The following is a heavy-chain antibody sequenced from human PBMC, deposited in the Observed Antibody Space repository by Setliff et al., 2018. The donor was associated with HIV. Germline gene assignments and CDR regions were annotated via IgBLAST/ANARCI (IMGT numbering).Heavy chain of an antibody. CDR2: INPSGGST. V-gene: IGHV1-46*01. CDR3: ARDPAPSSSASYFQH. D-gene: IGHD6-6*01. Sequence: ASVKVSCKTSGYTFITYYMHWVRQAPGQGLEWMGIINPSGGSTNYAQKFQGRVTMTRDTSTSTVYMELSSLRSEDTAVYYCARDPAPSSSASYFQHWGQGTPVTVS. CDR1: GYTFITYY. J-gene: IGHJ1*01.